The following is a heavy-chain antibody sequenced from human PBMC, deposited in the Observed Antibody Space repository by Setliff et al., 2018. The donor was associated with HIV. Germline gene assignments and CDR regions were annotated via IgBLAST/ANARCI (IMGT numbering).Heavy chain of an antibody. CDR3: ARGTGDTSGYYYYSEYFQN. D-gene: IGHD3-22*01. CDR1: GFTFSIYD. CDR2: ISGTDNTI. J-gene: IGHJ1*01. V-gene: IGHV3-48*01. Sequence: PGGSLRLSCTASGFTFSIYDMNWVRQAPGKGLEWVSHISGTDNTIYYADSVKGRFTISRDNAKNSLYLQMNSLRAEDTAVYYCARGTGDTSGYYYYSEYFQNWGQGTLVTVSS.